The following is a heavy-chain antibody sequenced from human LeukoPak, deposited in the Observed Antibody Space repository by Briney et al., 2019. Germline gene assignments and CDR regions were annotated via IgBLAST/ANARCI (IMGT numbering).Heavy chain of an antibody. D-gene: IGHD3-22*01. CDR3: ARFRVITGYFDY. J-gene: IGHJ4*02. Sequence: PSETLSLTCTVSGGSISSYYWSWIRQPPGKGLEWIGYIYYSGGTNYNPSLKSRVTISVDTSKNQFSLKLSSVTAADTAVYYCARFRVITGYFDYWGQGTLVTVSS. V-gene: IGHV4-59*08. CDR1: GGSISSYY. CDR2: IYYSGGT.